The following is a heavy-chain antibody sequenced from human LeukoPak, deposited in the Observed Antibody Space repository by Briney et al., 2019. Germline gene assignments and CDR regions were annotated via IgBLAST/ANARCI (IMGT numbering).Heavy chain of an antibody. CDR3: ARAGKDRYGSGIAFDI. V-gene: IGHV1-18*01. CDR1: GYTFTSYG. J-gene: IGHJ3*02. D-gene: IGHD3-10*01. CDR2: ISAYNGNT. Sequence: VASVKVSCKASGYTFTSYGISWVRQAPGQGLEWMGWISAYNGNTNYAQKLQGRVTMTTDTSTSTAYMELRSLRSDDTAVYYCARAGKDRYGSGIAFDIWGQGTMVTVSS.